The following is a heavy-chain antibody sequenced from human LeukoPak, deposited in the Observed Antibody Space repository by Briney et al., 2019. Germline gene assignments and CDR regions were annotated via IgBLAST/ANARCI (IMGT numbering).Heavy chain of an antibody. CDR2: IIPIFGTA. V-gene: IGHV1-69*05. J-gene: IGHJ4*02. CDR3: AIRCPDGVCYGAGYFDY. Sequence: SVKVSCKASGGTFSSYAISWVRQAPGQGLEWMGGIIPIFGTANYAQKFQGRVTITTDESTSTAYMELSSLRSEDTAVYYCAIRCPDGVCYGAGYFDYWGQGTLVTVSS. D-gene: IGHD2-8*01. CDR1: GGTFSSYA.